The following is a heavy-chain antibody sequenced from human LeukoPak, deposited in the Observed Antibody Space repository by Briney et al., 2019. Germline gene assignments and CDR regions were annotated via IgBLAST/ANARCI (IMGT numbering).Heavy chain of an antibody. V-gene: IGHV4-59*08. CDR2: IYYSGST. CDR1: GGSISSYY. CDR3: ARWSGSVTARNYYYYMDV. J-gene: IGHJ6*03. Sequence: PSETLSLTCTVSGGSISSYYWSWIRQPPGKGLEWIGYIYYSGSTNYNPSLKSRVTISVDTSKNRFSLKLSSVTAADTAVYYCARWSGSVTARNYYYYMDVWGEGTTVTVSS. D-gene: IGHD6-6*01.